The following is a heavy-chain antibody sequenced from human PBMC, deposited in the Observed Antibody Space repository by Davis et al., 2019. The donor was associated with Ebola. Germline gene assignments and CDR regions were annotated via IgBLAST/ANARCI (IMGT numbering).Heavy chain of an antibody. D-gene: IGHD5-12*01. V-gene: IGHV4-59*08. Sequence: SETLSLTCTVSGGSITNYYWTWIRQPPGKGLEWIGYIYYSGSTNYNPSLKSRVTISVDTSKNQFSLKLSSVTAADTAVYYCARHWEKDKWLRFGFDYWGQGTLVTVSS. CDR2: IYYSGST. CDR1: GGSITNYY. J-gene: IGHJ4*02. CDR3: ARHWEKDKWLRFGFDY.